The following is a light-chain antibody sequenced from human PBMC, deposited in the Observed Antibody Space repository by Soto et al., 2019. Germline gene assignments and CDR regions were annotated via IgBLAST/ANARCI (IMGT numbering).Light chain of an antibody. J-gene: IGKJ1*01. CDR2: GAS. CDR3: QHYNGYSEA. Sequence: EIFLTQSPDTLSLSPGERATLSCRATQSVTNYIAWYQQRPGQAPRLLVYGASSRATGISDRFSGSGSGTEFTLTISSLQPDDFATYYCQHYNGYSEAFGQGTKVDIK. CDR1: QSVTNY. V-gene: IGKV3-11*01.